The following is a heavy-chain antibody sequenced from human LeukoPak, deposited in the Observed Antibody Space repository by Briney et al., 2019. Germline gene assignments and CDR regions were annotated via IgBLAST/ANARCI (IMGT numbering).Heavy chain of an antibody. D-gene: IGHD3-3*01. CDR1: GYTFTSYD. V-gene: IGHV1-8*01. Sequence: ASVTVSCKASGYTFTSYDINWVRQATGQGLEWMGWMNPNSGKTDNAHKFQGRVTLTRTTYISTAYMELSSLRSEDTAVYYCARGGSGYTIFGVVIGYYGMDVWGQGTTVTVSS. CDR2: MNPNSGKT. CDR3: ARGGSGYTIFGVVIGYYGMDV. J-gene: IGHJ6*02.